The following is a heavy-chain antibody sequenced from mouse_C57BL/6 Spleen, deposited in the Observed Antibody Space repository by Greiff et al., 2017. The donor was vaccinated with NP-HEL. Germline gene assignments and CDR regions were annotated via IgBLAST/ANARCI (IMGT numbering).Heavy chain of an antibody. J-gene: IGHJ1*03. V-gene: IGHV5-12*01. CDR1: GFTFSDYY. CDR3: ARLGSPWYFDV. Sequence: EVMLVESGGGLVQPGGSLKLSCAASGFTFSDYYMYWVRQTPEKRLEWVAYISNGGGSTYYPDTVKGRFTISRDNAKNTLYLQMSRLKSEDTAMYYCARLGSPWYFDVWGTGTTVTVSS. D-gene: IGHD1-1*01. CDR2: ISNGGGST.